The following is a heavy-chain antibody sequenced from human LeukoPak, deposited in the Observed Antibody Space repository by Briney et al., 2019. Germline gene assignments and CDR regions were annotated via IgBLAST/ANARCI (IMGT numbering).Heavy chain of an antibody. J-gene: IGHJ3*02. V-gene: IGHV3-23*01. CDR3: ASHKAYRAFDI. D-gene: IGHD3-16*01. CDR2: ISSSGADT. Sequence: GGSLRLSCAASGFTFSSYAMSWVRQAPGKGLEWVSAISSSGADTFYADSVKGRFTISRDNSKNTLYLQMNSLRVEDTAVYYCASHKAYRAFDIWGQGTMVTVSS. CDR1: GFTFSSYA.